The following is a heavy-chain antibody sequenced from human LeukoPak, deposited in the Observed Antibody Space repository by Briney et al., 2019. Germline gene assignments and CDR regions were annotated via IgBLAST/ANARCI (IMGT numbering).Heavy chain of an antibody. D-gene: IGHD5-12*01. CDR3: ARVPHRGVATIINFDY. J-gene: IGHJ4*02. CDR1: GFTFSSYG. Sequence: GGSLRLSCAASGFTFSSYGMHWVRQAPGKGLEWVAVIWYDGSNKYYADSVKGRFTISRDNSKNTLYLQMNSLRAEVTAVYYCARVPHRGVATIINFDYWGQGTLVTVSS. CDR2: IWYDGSNK. V-gene: IGHV3-33*01.